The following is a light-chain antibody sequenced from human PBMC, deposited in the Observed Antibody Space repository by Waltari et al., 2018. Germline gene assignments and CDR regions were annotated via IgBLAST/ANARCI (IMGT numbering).Light chain of an antibody. Sequence: QSALTQPAAVSGSPGQPTPISCPGTSSDVGGYTYAPWYQQHPGKAPKLMIYDVTNRPSGVSDRFSGSKSGNTASLAISGLQAEDEADYYCSSYTSSSTLGVFGGGTKLTVL. CDR1: SSDVGGYTY. V-gene: IGLV2-14*03. J-gene: IGLJ2*01. CDR3: SSYTSSSTLGV. CDR2: DVT.